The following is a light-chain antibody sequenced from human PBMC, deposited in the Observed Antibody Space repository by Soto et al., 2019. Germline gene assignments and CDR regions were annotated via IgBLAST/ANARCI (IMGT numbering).Light chain of an antibody. V-gene: IGKV1-5*01. CDR3: QQYNKYWT. Sequence: DIQMTQSPSTLSASVGDRVAITCRASQSVGNWVAWFQQKPGKAPKLLIYDASGLQSGVPSRFSGSGSGTEFTLTISSLQPDDFATYYCQQYNKYWTFGQGTKVEIK. CDR2: DAS. CDR1: QSVGNW. J-gene: IGKJ1*01.